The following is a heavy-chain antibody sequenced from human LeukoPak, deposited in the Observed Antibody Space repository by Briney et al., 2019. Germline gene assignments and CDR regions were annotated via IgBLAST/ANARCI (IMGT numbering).Heavy chain of an antibody. V-gene: IGHV4-59*08. CDR1: GGSIGSNY. CDR2: IYYTGGT. CDR3: AKYGNSGWVIDN. Sequence: SETLSLTCTVSGGSIGSNYWTWIRQPPGKGLEYIGYIYYTGGTNYNPSLKNRVTISVDASKNQFSLKLSCVTAADTAVYFCAKYGNSGWVIDNWGQGTLVTVSS. J-gene: IGHJ4*02. D-gene: IGHD6-19*01.